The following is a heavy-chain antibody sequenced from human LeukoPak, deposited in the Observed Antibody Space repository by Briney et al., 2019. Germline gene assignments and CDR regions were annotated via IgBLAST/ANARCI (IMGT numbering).Heavy chain of an antibody. J-gene: IGHJ6*02. CDR2: ISAYNGNT. D-gene: IGHD6-13*01. V-gene: IGHV1-18*01. CDR1: GYTFTSYG. Sequence: ASVKVSCKASGYTFTSYGISWVRQAPGQGLEWMGWISAYNGNTNYAQKLQGRVTMATDTSTSTAYMELRSLRSDDTAVYYCAREGVVAAAAEGYYYGMDVWGQGTTVTVSS. CDR3: AREGVVAAAAEGYYYGMDV.